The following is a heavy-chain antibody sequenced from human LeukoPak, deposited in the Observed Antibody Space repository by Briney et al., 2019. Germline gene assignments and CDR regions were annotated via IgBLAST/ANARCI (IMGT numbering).Heavy chain of an antibody. V-gene: IGHV3-15*01. D-gene: IGHD6-19*01. CDR2: IKSRSDGGTT. Sequence: GGSLRLSCAASGFTFSNAWMTWVRQAPGKGLEWVGRIKSRSDGGTTDCAAPVRGRFTISRDDSQNTLFLQMNSLKTEDTAVYYCTTVTGNIAVAGTGDYWGQGTLVTVSS. CDR1: GFTFSNAW. CDR3: TTVTGNIAVAGTGDY. J-gene: IGHJ4*02.